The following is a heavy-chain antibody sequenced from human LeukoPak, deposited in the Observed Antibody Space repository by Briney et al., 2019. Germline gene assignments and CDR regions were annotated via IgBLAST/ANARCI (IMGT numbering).Heavy chain of an antibody. CDR3: ARPGRDDREADAFDI. CDR2: IYYSGST. D-gene: IGHD3-3*01. J-gene: IGHJ3*02. CDR1: GGSISSYY. V-gene: IGHV4-59*12. Sequence: SETLSLTCTVSGGSISSYYWSWIRQPPGKGLEWIGYIYYSGSTHYNPSLKSRVTISVDTSKNQFSLKLSSVTAADTAVYYCARPGRDDREADAFDIWGQGTMVTVSS.